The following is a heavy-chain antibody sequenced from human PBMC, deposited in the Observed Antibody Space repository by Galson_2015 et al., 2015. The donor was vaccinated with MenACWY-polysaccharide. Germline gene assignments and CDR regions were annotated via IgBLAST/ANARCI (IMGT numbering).Heavy chain of an antibody. D-gene: IGHD3-22*01. Sequence: SLRLSCAISGFSLNDYALTWLRQTPGGGLQWVSTFSGVDGLTYYEDSVKGRFTISRDPSKDAVTLQMDSLRGDDSALYYCATSPSLLPQPMGGYYFHNWGQGTLVTVSS. CDR1: GFSLNDYA. CDR3: ATSPSLLPQPMGGYYFHN. V-gene: IGHV3-23*01. CDR2: FSGVDGLT. J-gene: IGHJ4*02.